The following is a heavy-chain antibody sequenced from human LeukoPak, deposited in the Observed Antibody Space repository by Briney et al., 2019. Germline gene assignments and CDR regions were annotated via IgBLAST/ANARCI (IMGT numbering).Heavy chain of an antibody. Sequence: SSETLSLTCAVYGGSFSGYYWSWIRQPPGKGLEWIGEINHSGSTNYNPSLKSRVTISVDTSKNQFSLKLSSVTAADTAVYYCARGGFGFGELVPSDWFDPWGQGTLVTVSS. CDR3: ARGGFGFGELVPSDWFDP. CDR1: GGSFSGYY. J-gene: IGHJ5*02. CDR2: INHSGST. V-gene: IGHV4-34*01. D-gene: IGHD3-10*01.